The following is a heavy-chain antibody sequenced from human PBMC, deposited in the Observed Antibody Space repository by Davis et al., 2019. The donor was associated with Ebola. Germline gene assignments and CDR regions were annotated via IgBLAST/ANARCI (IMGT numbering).Heavy chain of an antibody. CDR2: ISAYNGNT. D-gene: IGHD1-26*01. CDR1: GYTFTSYG. J-gene: IGHJ4*02. CDR3: ARRMAGSYPLNLDY. V-gene: IGHV1-18*01. Sequence: AASVKVSCKASGYTFTSYGISWVRQAPGQGLEWMGWISAYNGNTNYAQKLQGRVTMTTDTSTSTAYMELSSLRSEDTAVYYCARRMAGSYPLNLDYWGQGTLVTVSS.